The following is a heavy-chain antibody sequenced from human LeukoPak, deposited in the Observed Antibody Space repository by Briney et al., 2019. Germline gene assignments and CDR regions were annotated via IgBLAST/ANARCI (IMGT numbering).Heavy chain of an antibody. J-gene: IGHJ6*03. CDR1: GFTFSNYG. V-gene: IGHV3-23*01. D-gene: IGHD3-10*01. Sequence: GSLRLSCEASGFTFSNYGLTWVRQAPGKGLEWVSGIGVGAGSTFYADSVKGRFTISRDNAKNTLYLQMNSLRAEDTAVYYCARVGTYGSGSYYLYYYYYMDVWGKGTTVTISS. CDR3: ARVGTYGSGSYYLYYYYYMDV. CDR2: IGVGAGST.